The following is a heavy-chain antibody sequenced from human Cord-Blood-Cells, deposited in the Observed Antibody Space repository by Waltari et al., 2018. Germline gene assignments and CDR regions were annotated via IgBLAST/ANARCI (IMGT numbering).Heavy chain of an antibody. CDR3: ARVKDIVVVPAAHFDY. D-gene: IGHD2-2*01. V-gene: IGHV5-51*01. CDR2: IYPGDSDT. Sequence: EVQLVQSGAEVKKPGESLKISCKGSGYSFTSYWIGWVRQMPGKGLEWMGIIYPGDSDTIYSPSFQGQVTISAGKSISTAYLQWSSLKASDTAMYYCARVKDIVVVPAAHFDYWGQGTLVTVSS. CDR1: GYSFTSYW. J-gene: IGHJ4*02.